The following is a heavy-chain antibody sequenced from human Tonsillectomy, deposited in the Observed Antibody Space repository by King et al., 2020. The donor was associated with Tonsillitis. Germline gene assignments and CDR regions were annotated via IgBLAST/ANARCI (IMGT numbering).Heavy chain of an antibody. D-gene: IGHD3-22*01. V-gene: IGHV4-59*08. CDR2: ISYSGNT. CDR1: SGSISSYY. Sequence: VQLQESGPGLVKPSETLSLTCTVSSGSISSYYWSWIRQPPGKGLEWIGYISYSGNTNFNPSLKSRVTMSVNTSKYQFSLKLRSVTAADKAVYYCARQYYDTAFDIWGQGTMVSVSS. J-gene: IGHJ3*02. CDR3: ARQYYDTAFDI.